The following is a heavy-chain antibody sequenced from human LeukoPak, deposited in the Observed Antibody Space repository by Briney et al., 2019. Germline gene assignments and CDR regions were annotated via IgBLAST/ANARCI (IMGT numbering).Heavy chain of an antibody. J-gene: IGHJ5*02. V-gene: IGHV3-23*01. D-gene: IGHD2-21*02. CDR1: GFTFSSYA. CDR2: ISGSGGST. CDR3: AKSGGFVVVTAIDP. Sequence: GSLRLSCAASGFTFSSYAMSWVRQAPGKGLEWVSAISGSGGSTYYADSVKGRFTISRDNSTNTLYLQMNSLRAEDTAVYDGAKSGGFVVVTAIDPWGQGTLVTVSS.